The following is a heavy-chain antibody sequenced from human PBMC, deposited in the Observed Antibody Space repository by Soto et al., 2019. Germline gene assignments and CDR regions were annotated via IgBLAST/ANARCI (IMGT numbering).Heavy chain of an antibody. CDR2: ISYDGSKK. V-gene: IGHV3-30-3*01. CDR1: GFTFSSHS. J-gene: IGHJ4*02. Sequence: QVQLVESGGGVVQPGRSLRLSCAASGFTFSSHSMHWVRQAPGKGLEWVAVISYDGSKKYYADPVKGRFTISRDNSKNALDLQMNSLRAEDTAVYYCATYASSWTVFDYWGQGTLVTVSS. CDR3: ATYASSWTVFDY. D-gene: IGHD6-13*01.